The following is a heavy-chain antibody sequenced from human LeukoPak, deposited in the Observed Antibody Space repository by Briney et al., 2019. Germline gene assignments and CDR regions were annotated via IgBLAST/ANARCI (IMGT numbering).Heavy chain of an antibody. CDR3: ARRVTTVKGDFDY. CDR2: ISSSSSYI. CDR1: GFTFSSYS. J-gene: IGHJ4*02. Sequence: GGSLRLSCAASGFTFSSYSMNWVRQAPGKGLEWVSSISSSSSYIYYADSVKGRFTISRDNAKNSLYLQMNSLRAEDTAVYYCARRVTTVKGDFDYWGQGTLVTVSS. D-gene: IGHD4-11*01. V-gene: IGHV3-21*01.